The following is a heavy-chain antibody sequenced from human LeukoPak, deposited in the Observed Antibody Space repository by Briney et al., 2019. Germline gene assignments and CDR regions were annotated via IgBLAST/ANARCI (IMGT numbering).Heavy chain of an antibody. D-gene: IGHD4/OR15-4a*01. V-gene: IGHV3-9*01. CDR3: AKALEYGGYFDY. J-gene: IGHJ4*02. Sequence: PGRSLGLSCAASGFTFDDYAMHWVRQAPGKGLEWVSGISWNSGSIGYADSVKGRFTISRDNAKNSLYLQMNSLRAEDTALYYCAKALEYGGYFDYWGQGTLVTVSS. CDR1: GFTFDDYA. CDR2: ISWNSGSI.